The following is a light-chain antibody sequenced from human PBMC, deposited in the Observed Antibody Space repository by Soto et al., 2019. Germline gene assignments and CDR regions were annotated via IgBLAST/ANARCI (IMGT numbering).Light chain of an antibody. Sequence: EIVLTQSPGTLSLSPGERATLSCRASQSVSSSYLAWYQQKPGQAPRLLIYGASSRSTGIPDRFSGSGSGTDFPLTISRLEPEDFAVYYCQQYVSSPPITFGQGTRLEIK. J-gene: IGKJ5*01. CDR2: GAS. CDR1: QSVSSSY. CDR3: QQYVSSPPIT. V-gene: IGKV3-20*01.